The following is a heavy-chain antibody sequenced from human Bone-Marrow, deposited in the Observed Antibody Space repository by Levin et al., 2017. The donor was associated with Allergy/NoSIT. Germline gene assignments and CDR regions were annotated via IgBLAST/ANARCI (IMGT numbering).Heavy chain of an antibody. CDR1: GLSFSNYD. J-gene: IGHJ6*02. Sequence: GESLKISCAASGLSFSNYDMNWVRQAPGKGLEWVSSISGGSSRIYYADSVKGRFTISRDNAKNSLYLQMNSLRVEDTAVYYCASWAMFYYDGSNFDYFYYGMDVWGQGTTVTVSS. V-gene: IGHV3-21*06. CDR3: ASWAMFYYDGSNFDYFYYGMDV. D-gene: IGHD3-16*01. CDR2: ISGGSSRI.